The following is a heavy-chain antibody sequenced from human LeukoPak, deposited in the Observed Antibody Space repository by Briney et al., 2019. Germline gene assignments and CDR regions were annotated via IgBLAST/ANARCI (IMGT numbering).Heavy chain of an antibody. CDR2: IWYDGSNK. CDR3: ARDDGFRTVDY. V-gene: IGHV3-33*01. CDR1: GFTFSSYG. Sequence: GGSLRLSCAASGFTFSSYGMHWVRQAPGKGLEWVAVIWYDGSNKYYVDSVKGRFSISRDNAKKSLYLQMNSLRVEDTAVYHCARDDGFRTVDYWGQGTLVSVSS. D-gene: IGHD1-14*01. J-gene: IGHJ4*02.